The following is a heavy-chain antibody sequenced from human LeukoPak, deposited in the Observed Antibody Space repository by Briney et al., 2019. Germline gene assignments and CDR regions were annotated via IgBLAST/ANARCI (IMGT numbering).Heavy chain of an antibody. CDR3: ARVGHSGSYYAY. CDR2: INSDGSST. J-gene: IGHJ4*02. CDR1: GFTFSSYW. V-gene: IGHV3-74*01. D-gene: IGHD1-26*01. Sequence: GGSLRLSCAASGFTFSSYWMHWVRQAPGKGLVWVSRINSDGSSTSYADSVKGRVTISRDNAKNTLYLQMNSLRAEDTAVYYCARVGHSGSYYAYWGQGTLVTVSS.